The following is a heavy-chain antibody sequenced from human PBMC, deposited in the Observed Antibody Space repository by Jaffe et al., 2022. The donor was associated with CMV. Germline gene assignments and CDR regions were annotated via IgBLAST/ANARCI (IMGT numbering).Heavy chain of an antibody. D-gene: IGHD2-8*01. V-gene: IGHV4-34*01. CDR2: INHSGST. CDR1: GGSFSGYY. Sequence: QVQLQQWGAGLLKPSETLSLTCAVYGGSFSGYYWSWIRQPPGKGLEWIGEINHSGSTNYNPSLKSRVTISVDTSKNQFSLKLSSVTAADTAVYYCARIRIVLMVYAILCCFFWLFDYWGQGTLVTVSS. J-gene: IGHJ4*02. CDR3: ARIRIVLMVYAILCCFFWLFDY.